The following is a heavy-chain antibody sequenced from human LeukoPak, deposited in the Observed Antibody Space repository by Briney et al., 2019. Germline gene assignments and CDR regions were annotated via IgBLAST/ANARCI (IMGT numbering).Heavy chain of an antibody. CDR2: ISYNGGNK. Sequence: GRSLRLSCAASGFTFSSYGMHWVRQAPGKGLEWVAFISYNGGNKYYADSVKGRFTFSRDNSNNTLYLQMNSLRAEDTAVYYCAKDGSSYYDILTGYSPFGYYFDYWGQGTLVTVSS. J-gene: IGHJ4*02. D-gene: IGHD3-9*01. CDR1: GFTFSSYG. V-gene: IGHV3-30*18. CDR3: AKDGSSYYDILTGYSPFGYYFDY.